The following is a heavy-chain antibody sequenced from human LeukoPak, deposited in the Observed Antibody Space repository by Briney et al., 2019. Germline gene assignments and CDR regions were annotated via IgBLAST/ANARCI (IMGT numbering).Heavy chain of an antibody. D-gene: IGHD3-10*01. J-gene: IGHJ6*02. CDR3: AKSGGLSGSGRLAMDV. CDR1: GFTFSTYA. V-gene: IGHV3-23*01. CDR2: ISGSGGST. Sequence: GGSLRLSCAASGFTFSTYAMSWVRLAPGKGLEWVSGISGSGGSTYYADSVKGRFTSSRDNSNNPLYVQMNSLRVEDTAVYYCAKSGGLSGSGRLAMDVWGQGTTVTVSS.